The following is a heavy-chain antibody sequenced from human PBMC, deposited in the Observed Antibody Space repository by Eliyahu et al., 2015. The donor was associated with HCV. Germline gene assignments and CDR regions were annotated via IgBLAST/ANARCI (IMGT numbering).Heavy chain of an antibody. CDR1: GESLRGYS. CDR3: VRGRQPNTSVRWELLD. J-gene: IGHJ1*01. D-gene: IGHD4-23*01. V-gene: IGHV4-34*01. Sequence: QVRLQQWGAGLLKPSDTLSLTCAVFGESLRGYSWNWIRKPPGKGLEWIGEINHDATPHYNPSLKSRVTISEDMSKNQIFLKLDSVTAADTGIYYCVRGRQPNTSVRWELLDWGQGTQVTVSS. CDR2: INHDATP.